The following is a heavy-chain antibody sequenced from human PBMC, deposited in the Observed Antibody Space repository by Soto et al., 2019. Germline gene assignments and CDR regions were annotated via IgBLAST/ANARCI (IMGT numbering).Heavy chain of an antibody. Sequence: SETLSLTCTVAGGSISSYYLSWIRQTPGEGLEWIGYIYYSGSTNYNPSLKSRVTISVDTSKNQFSLKLSSVTAADTAVYYCARSLLYATIFGVVMTRNDAFDIWGQGTMVTVSS. D-gene: IGHD3-3*01. CDR2: IYYSGST. J-gene: IGHJ3*02. V-gene: IGHV4-59*01. CDR1: GGSISSYY. CDR3: ARSLLYATIFGVVMTRNDAFDI.